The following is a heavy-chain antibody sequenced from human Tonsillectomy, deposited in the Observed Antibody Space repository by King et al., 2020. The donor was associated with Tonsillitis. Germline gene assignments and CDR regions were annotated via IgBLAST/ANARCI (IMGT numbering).Heavy chain of an antibody. Sequence: QWQLVQSGAEVKKPGSSVKVSCKTSGGTFSRYSITWVRQAPGQGLEWMGGIIPIFGTVNYAQKFQDRVTVTADESTSTAYMELSSLKSEDTAVYYCARLGVYEFDYWGQGTLVIVSS. CDR2: IIPIFGTV. D-gene: IGHD5/OR15-5a*01. J-gene: IGHJ4*02. CDR3: ARLGVYEFDY. V-gene: IGHV1-69*01. CDR1: GGTFSRYS.